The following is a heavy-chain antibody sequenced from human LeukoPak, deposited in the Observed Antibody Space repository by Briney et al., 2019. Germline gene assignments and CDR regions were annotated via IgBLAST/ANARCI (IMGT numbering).Heavy chain of an antibody. V-gene: IGHV1-2*02. CDR2: INPNRGGT. CDR3: ARDPTTSWFFKFDH. Sequence: ASVKVSCKASGYPFTGYHIHWVRQAPGQGLEWMGSINPNRGGTNSAQSFQGRVTLTRDTSTSTAYMELSRLRSDDTAVYYCARDPTTSWFFKFDHWGQGTLVTASS. J-gene: IGHJ4*02. D-gene: IGHD3-10*01. CDR1: GYPFTGYH.